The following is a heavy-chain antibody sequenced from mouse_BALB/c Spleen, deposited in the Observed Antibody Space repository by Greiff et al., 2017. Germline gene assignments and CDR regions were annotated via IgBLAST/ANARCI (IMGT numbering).Heavy chain of an antibody. CDR2: IWTGGGT. J-gene: IGHJ4*01. CDR1: GFSLTSYD. D-gene: IGHD1-2*01. V-gene: IGHV2-9-2*01. Sequence: QVQLKESGPGLVAPSQSLSITCTVSGFSLTSYDISWIRQPPGKGLEWLGVIWTGGGTNYNSAFMSRLSISKDNSKSQVFLKMNSLQTDDTAIYYCVREALLPRAMDYWGQGTSVTVSS. CDR3: VREALLPRAMDY.